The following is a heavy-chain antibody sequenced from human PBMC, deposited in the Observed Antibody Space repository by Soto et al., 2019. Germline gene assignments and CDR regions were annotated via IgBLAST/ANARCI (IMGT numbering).Heavy chain of an antibody. Sequence: QVQLQESGPGLVKPSETLSLTCTVSGGSISSYYWSWIRQPPGKGLEWIGYIYYSGSTNYNPSLKRRVPISVDTSKNQFSLKLSSVTDADTAVYYCARSYYYGSGSYYYYDYGMDVWGQGTTVTVSS. CDR3: ARSYYYGSGSYYYYDYGMDV. CDR1: GGSISSYY. D-gene: IGHD3-10*01. J-gene: IGHJ6*02. V-gene: IGHV4-59*01. CDR2: IYYSGST.